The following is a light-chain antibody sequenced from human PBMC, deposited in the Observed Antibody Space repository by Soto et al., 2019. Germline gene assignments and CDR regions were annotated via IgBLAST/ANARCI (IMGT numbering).Light chain of an antibody. CDR2: GAS. Sequence: VLTQSPGTLCLSPGERATLSCSASQRVSSNFLAWYQQKPGQAPRLLIHGASSRATGIPDRFSGSGSGTDFTLTISRLEPEDFAVYYCQQYGISPLTFGGGTKVDIK. J-gene: IGKJ4*01. CDR3: QQYGISPLT. V-gene: IGKV3-20*01. CDR1: QRVSSNF.